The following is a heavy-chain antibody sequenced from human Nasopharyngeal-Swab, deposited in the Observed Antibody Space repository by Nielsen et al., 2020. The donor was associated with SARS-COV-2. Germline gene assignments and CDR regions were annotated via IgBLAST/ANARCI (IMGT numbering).Heavy chain of an antibody. J-gene: IGHJ3*02. V-gene: IGHV3-9*01. CDR2: ISWNNGSI. D-gene: IGHD3-10*01. Sequence: SLKISCATSGFTFDDYAMHWVRQAPGKGLEWVSGISWNNGSIGYADSVKGRFTISRDNAKNSLYLQMNSLRAEDTALYYCAKDIGYGSGSYLDAFDIWGQGTMVTVSS. CDR1: GFTFDDYA. CDR3: AKDIGYGSGSYLDAFDI.